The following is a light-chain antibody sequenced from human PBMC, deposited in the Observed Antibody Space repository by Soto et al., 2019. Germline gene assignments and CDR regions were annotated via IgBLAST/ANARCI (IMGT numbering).Light chain of an antibody. CDR2: DAS. CDR1: QDISNY. Sequence: DIPMTQSPSSLSASVGDIVTINCQASQDISNYLNWYQQTPGKAPKLLIYDASNLETGVPSRFSGSGSGTDSTFTISSLQPEDIATYYCQQSYRTPTFGQGTRLEIK. CDR3: QQSYRTPT. V-gene: IGKV1-33*01. J-gene: IGKJ5*01.